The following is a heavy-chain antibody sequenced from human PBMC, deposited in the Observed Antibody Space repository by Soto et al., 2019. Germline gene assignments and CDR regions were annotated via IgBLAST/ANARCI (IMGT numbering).Heavy chain of an antibody. J-gene: IGHJ4*02. D-gene: IGHD3-22*01. CDR3: ARRHSSGLANFDY. V-gene: IGHV3-30-3*01. CDR1: GFTFSSYA. Sequence: PGGSLRLSCAASGFTFSSYAMHWVRQAPGKGLEWVAVISYDGGNKYYADSVKGRFTISRDNSKNTLYLQMNSLRAEDTAVYYCARRHSSGLANFDYWGQGTLVTVS. CDR2: ISYDGGNK.